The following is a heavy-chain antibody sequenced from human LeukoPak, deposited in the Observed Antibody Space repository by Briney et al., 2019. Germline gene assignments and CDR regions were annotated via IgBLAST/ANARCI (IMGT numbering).Heavy chain of an antibody. CDR3: ARGSIAARY. Sequence: ASVKVSCKASGYTFTSYYMHWVRQAPGQGLEWMGIINPSGGSTSYAQKFQGRVTISVDTSKNQFSLKLSSVTAADTAVYYCARGSIAARYWGQGTLVTVSS. CDR1: GYTFTSYY. J-gene: IGHJ4*02. CDR2: INPSGGST. D-gene: IGHD6-6*01. V-gene: IGHV1-46*01.